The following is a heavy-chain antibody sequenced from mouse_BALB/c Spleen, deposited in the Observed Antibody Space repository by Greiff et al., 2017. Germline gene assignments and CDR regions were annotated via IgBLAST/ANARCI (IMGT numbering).Heavy chain of an antibody. J-gene: IGHJ4*01. CDR3: ARHEDYDPYAMDY. CDR2: INSNGGST. CDR1: GFTFSSYY. D-gene: IGHD2-4*01. Sequence: EVKLMESGGGLVKLGGSLKLSCAASGFTFSSYYMSWVRQTPEKRLELVAAINSNGGSTYYPDTVKGRFTISRDNAKNTLYLQMSSLKSEDTALYYCARHEDYDPYAMDYWGQGTSVTVSS. V-gene: IGHV5-6-2*01.